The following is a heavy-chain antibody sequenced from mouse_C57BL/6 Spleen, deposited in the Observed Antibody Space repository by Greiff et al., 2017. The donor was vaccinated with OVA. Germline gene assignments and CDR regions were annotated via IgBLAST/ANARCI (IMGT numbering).Heavy chain of an antibody. CDR1: GYAFSSSW. CDR2: IYPGDGDT. V-gene: IGHV1-82*01. D-gene: IGHD1-1*01. CDR3: ASPDYYGSSYGFAY. J-gene: IGHJ3*01. Sequence: VQVVESGPELVKPGASVKISCKASGYAFSSSWMNWVKQRPGKGLEWIGRIYPGDGDTNYNGKFKGKATLTADKSSSTAYMQLSSLTSEDSAVYFCASPDYYGSSYGFAYWGQGTLVTVSA.